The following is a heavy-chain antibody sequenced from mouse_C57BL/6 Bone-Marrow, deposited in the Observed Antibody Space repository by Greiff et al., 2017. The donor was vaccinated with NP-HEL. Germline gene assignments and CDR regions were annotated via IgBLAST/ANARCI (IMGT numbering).Heavy chain of an antibody. D-gene: IGHD2-2*01. V-gene: IGHV1-82*01. Sequence: QVQLKESGPELVKPGASVKISCKASGYAFSSSWMNWVKQRPGKGLEWIGRIYPGDGDTNYNGKFKGKATLTADKSSSTAYMQLSSLTSEDSAVYFCARSEFNYGSAYWGQGTLVTVSA. J-gene: IGHJ3*01. CDR1: GYAFSSSW. CDR3: ARSEFNYGSAY. CDR2: IYPGDGDT.